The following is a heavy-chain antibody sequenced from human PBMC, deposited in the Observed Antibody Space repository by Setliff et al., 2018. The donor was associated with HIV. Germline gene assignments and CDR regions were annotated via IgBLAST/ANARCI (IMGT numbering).Heavy chain of an antibody. CDR2: ISAYNGNT. V-gene: IGHV1-18*01. CDR1: GYTFTSYG. D-gene: IGHD5-12*01. Sequence: ASVKVSCKASGYTFTSYGISWVRQAPGQGLEWMGWISAYNGNTNYAQKLQGRVTMTTDTSTSTAYMELRSLRSDDTTVYYCARDAPEPSYGGSQVYWGQGTLVTVSS. J-gene: IGHJ4*02. CDR3: ARDAPEPSYGGSQVY.